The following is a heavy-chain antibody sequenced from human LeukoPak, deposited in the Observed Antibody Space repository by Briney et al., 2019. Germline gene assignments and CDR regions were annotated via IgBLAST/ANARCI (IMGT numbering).Heavy chain of an antibody. Sequence: ASVKVSCKASGYTFTGYYMHWARQAPGQGLEWMGWINPNSGGTNYAQKFQGRVTMTRDTSISTAYMELSRLRSDDTAVYYCARDLSVTTVTNPMTDYWGQGTLVTVSS. CDR2: INPNSGGT. CDR3: ARDLSVTTVTNPMTDY. V-gene: IGHV1-2*02. J-gene: IGHJ4*02. CDR1: GYTFTGYY. D-gene: IGHD4-17*01.